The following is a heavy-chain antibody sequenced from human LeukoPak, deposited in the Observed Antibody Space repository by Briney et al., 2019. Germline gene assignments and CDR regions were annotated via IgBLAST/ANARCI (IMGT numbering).Heavy chain of an antibody. CDR1: GFTFDDYA. CDR2: ISWNSGSI. V-gene: IGHV3-9*01. Sequence: GGSLRLSCAASGFTFDDYAMHWVRQAPGKGLEWVSGISWNSGSIGYADSVKGRFTISRDNAKNSLYLQMNNLRAEDTALYYCAKSMGDYYDSSGYTYWGQGTLVTVSS. D-gene: IGHD3-22*01. J-gene: IGHJ4*02. CDR3: AKSMGDYYDSSGYTY.